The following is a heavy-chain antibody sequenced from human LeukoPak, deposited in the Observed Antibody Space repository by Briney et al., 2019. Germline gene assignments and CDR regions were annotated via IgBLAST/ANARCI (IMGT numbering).Heavy chain of an antibody. CDR3: ARVVATHFDY. V-gene: IGHV4-34*01. CDR2: INHSGIT. CDR1: GGSFSDYY. Sequence: SETLSLTCAVYGGSFSDYYWSWIRQPPGKGLEYIGEINHSGITNYNPSLMSRVTISVDTSKNQFSLKLSSVTAADTAVYYCARVVATHFDYWGQGTLVTVSS. D-gene: IGHD2-15*01. J-gene: IGHJ4*02.